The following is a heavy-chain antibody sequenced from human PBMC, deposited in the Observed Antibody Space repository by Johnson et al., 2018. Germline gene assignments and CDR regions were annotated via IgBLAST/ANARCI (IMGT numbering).Heavy chain of an antibody. CDR2: ISSRGYGGTR. CDR1: GFTFGAHT. J-gene: IGHJ6*03. D-gene: IGHD2-15*01. Sequence: EVQLVESGGGLVQPGRSLRLSCTTSGFTFGAHTMNWFRQAPGKGLAWVGFISSRGYGGTREYAAAVKGRFTISRDGYKRIAYLQMNSLKTEDTAVYYCTGTGGFCSGGYCYPFYLEVWGKGTTVTVSS. CDR3: TGTGGFCSGGYCYPFYLEV. V-gene: IGHV3-49*01.